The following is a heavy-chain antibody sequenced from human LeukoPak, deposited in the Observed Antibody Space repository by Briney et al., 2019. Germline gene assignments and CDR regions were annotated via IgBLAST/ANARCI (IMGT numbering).Heavy chain of an antibody. D-gene: IGHD4-17*01. CDR2: INTDGTT. J-gene: IGHJ4*02. CDR3: ARDHRYGGLFDY. CDR1: GITVGANF. Sequence: GGSLRLSCAASGITVGANFMTWVRQAPGKGLEWVSIINTDGTTDYADSVKGRFTISRDNSKNSLYLQMNSLRAEDTAVYYCARDHRYGGLFDYWGQGTLVTVSS. V-gene: IGHV3-53*01.